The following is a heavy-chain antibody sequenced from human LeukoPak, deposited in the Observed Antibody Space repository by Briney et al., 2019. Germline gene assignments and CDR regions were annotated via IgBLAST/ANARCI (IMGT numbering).Heavy chain of an antibody. D-gene: IGHD1-7*01. CDR1: GFTFSSYW. J-gene: IGHJ5*02. CDR3: AREEKGGNWNYAGYNWFDP. CDR2: IKQDGSEK. V-gene: IGHV3-7*01. Sequence: PGGSLRLSCAASGFTFSSYWMSWVRQAPGKGLEWVANIKQDGSEKYYVDSVKGRFTISRDNAKNSLYLQMNSLRAEDTTVYYCAREEKGGNWNYAGYNWFDPWGQGTLVTVSS.